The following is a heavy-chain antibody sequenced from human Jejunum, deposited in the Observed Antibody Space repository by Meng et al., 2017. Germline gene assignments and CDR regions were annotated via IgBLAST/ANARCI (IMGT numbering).Heavy chain of an antibody. V-gene: IGHV4-4*02. CDR2: IHHTGNI. Sequence: GQVQGSGPGLVKPSGTLSLTCAVSGASISDNNWWSWVRQAPGKGLEWIGEIHHTGNINYNPSLKSRVTMSLDKPKNQFSLEVTSVTAADTAVYYCARDLLGPAIAATGWFDPWGQGTLVTVSS. J-gene: IGHJ5*02. CDR3: ARDLLGPAIAATGWFDP. D-gene: IGHD6-13*01. CDR1: GASISDNNW.